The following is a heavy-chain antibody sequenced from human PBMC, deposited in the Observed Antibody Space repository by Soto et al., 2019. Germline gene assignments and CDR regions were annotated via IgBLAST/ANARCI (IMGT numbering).Heavy chain of an antibody. CDR1: GFTFRSYA. CDR2: ISSRETYK. J-gene: IGHJ4*02. Sequence: GGSLRLSCTASGFTFRSYAINWARQAPGKGLEWVSSISSRETYKFYADSVKGRFTISRDDAKNSVYLQMNSLRAEDTAVYFCARGGLITGGINDFWGQGTLVTVSS. D-gene: IGHD3-10*01. V-gene: IGHV3-21*06. CDR3: ARGGLITGGINDF.